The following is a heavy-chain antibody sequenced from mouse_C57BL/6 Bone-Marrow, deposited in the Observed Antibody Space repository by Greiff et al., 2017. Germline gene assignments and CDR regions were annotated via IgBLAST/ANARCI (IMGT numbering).Heavy chain of an antibody. CDR2: INPNNGGT. CDR1: GYTFTDYY. CDR3: ARLPTTVVAPFDY. V-gene: IGHV1-26*01. J-gene: IGHJ2*01. Sequence: VQLQQSGPELVKPGASVKISCKASGYTFTDYYMNWVKQSHGKSLEWIGDINPNNGGTSYNQKFKGKATLTVDKSSSTAYMERRSLTSEDSAVYYCARLPTTVVAPFDYWGQGTTLTVSS. D-gene: IGHD1-1*01.